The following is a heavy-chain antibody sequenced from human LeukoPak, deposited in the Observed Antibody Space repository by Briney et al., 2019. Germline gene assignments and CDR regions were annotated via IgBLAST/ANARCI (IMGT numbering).Heavy chain of an antibody. CDR2: MNPDSGDT. CDR1: GYTFSMYE. CDR3: ARPRSSWYSDSFDI. V-gene: IGHV1-8*01. D-gene: IGHD6-13*01. J-gene: IGHJ3*02. Sequence: APVKVSCTASGYTFSMYEVNWVRQAPGQGLELMGWMNPDSGDTVYTQKFLDRVTMTRNTSTSTAYMELRDLRSEDTAIYYCARPRSSWYSDSFDIWGQGTVVTVSS.